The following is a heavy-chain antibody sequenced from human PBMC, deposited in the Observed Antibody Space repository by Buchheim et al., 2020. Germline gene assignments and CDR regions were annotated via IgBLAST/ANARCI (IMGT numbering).Heavy chain of an antibody. CDR3: ARADYKRVAAGGLITWLDP. J-gene: IGHJ5*02. CDR2: IIPMLDRT. V-gene: IGHV1-69*06. CDR1: GDTLTNYA. Sequence: QVQLVQSGAEVKNPGSSVRVSCKASGDTLTNYAITRVRQAPGQGLEWMGDIIPMLDRTNYAQKFHDRVIISADRSTNTSYMEVSSLTSEDTAVYYCARADYKRVAAGGLITWLDPWGQGT. D-gene: IGHD2-15*01.